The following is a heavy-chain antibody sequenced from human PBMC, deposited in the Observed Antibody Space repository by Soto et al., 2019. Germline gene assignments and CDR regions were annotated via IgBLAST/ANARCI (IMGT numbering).Heavy chain of an antibody. Sequence: GSLRLSCAASGFTFTRYSMSWVRQAPGKGLEWVSGITGNSARIYYADSVKGRFSISRDNSKNTLYLQMDTLRAEDTAVYYCAKNGDFDYDAFDVWGQGTVVTVSS. CDR2: ITGNSARI. V-gene: IGHV3-23*01. CDR3: AKNGDFDYDAFDV. D-gene: IGHD3-16*01. CDR1: GFTFTRYS. J-gene: IGHJ3*01.